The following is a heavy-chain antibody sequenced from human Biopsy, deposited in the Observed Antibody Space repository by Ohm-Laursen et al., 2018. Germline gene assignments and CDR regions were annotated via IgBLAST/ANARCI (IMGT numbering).Heavy chain of an antibody. J-gene: IGHJ3*01. V-gene: IGHV1-2*02. Sequence: VASVKVSCKGSGYAVNDYFLHWLRQAPRPGPGWIGWITSNSGGTNYAQKFQGRVTMTTDSSTSTVYLELRRLISDDTAVYYCARDIMNRIAGLVARSDVFDVWGQGTLVTVSS. D-gene: IGHD3-16*01. CDR1: GYAVNDYF. CDR3: ARDIMNRIAGLVARSDVFDV. CDR2: ITSNSGGT.